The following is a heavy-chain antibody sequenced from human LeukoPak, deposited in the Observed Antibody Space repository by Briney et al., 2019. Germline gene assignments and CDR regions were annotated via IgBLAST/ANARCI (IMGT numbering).Heavy chain of an antibody. CDR3: ASGYCGSTSCPFDY. V-gene: IGHV3-33*01. Sequence: PGGSLRLSCAASGFAFSSYGMHWVRQAPGKGREWGAVIWYDGSNEYCAESVKGRFTISRDNSKNTLYLQMNSLRAEHTAVYYCASGYCGSTSCPFDYWGQGALVTVSS. CDR2: IWYDGSNE. CDR1: GFAFSSYG. J-gene: IGHJ4*02. D-gene: IGHD2-2*01.